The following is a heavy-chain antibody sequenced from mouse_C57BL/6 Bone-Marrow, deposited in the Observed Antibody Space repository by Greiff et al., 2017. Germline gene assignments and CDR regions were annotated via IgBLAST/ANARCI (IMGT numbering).Heavy chain of an antibody. J-gene: IGHJ4*01. CDR2: INPNNGGT. V-gene: IGHV1-26*01. CDR3: ATPDYYGSYYYAMDY. CDR1: GYTFTDYY. D-gene: IGHD1-1*01. Sequence: VQLQQSGPELVKPGASVKISCKASGYTFTDYYMNWVKPSHGKSLEWIGDINPNNGGTSYNQKCKGKATLTVDKSSSTAYMELRSLTSEDSAVYYCATPDYYGSYYYAMDYWGQGTSVTVSS.